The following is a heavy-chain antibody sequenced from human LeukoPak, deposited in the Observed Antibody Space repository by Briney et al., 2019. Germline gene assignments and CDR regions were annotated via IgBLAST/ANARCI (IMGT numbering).Heavy chain of an antibody. J-gene: IGHJ4*02. CDR3: VRGGQWLVPFDY. D-gene: IGHD6-19*01. CDR2: INHSGST. V-gene: IGHV4-34*01. Sequence: SETLSLTCAVYGGSFSGYYWSWIRQPPGKGLEWIGEINHSGSTNYNPSLKSRVTISVDTSKNQFSLKLSSVTAAGTAVYYCVRGGQWLVPFDYWGQGTLVTVSS. CDR1: GGSFSGYY.